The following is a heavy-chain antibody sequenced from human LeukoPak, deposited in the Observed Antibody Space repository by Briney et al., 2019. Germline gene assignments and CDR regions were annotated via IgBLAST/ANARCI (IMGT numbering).Heavy chain of an antibody. CDR1: GGPISSYY. CDR2: IYYSGST. D-gene: IGHD3-22*01. J-gene: IGHJ4*02. CDR3: ARHKMGHYDSSGYPDY. V-gene: IGHV4-59*08. Sequence: PSETLSLTCTVSGGPISSYYWSWIRQPPGKGREWIGYIYYSGSTNYNPSLKSRVTISVDTSKNQFSLKLSSVTAADTAVYYCARHKMGHYDSSGYPDYWGQGTLVTVSS.